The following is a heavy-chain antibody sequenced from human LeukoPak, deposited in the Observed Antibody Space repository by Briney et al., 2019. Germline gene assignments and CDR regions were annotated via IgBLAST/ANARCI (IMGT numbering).Heavy chain of an antibody. CDR2: IYHSGST. Sequence: SETLSLTCAVSGGSISSSNLWSWVRQPPGKGLEWIGEIYHSGSTNYNPSLKSRVTISVDKSKNQFSLKLSSVTAADTAVYYCARGDYDDSGGWYFDLWGRGTLVTVSS. V-gene: IGHV4-4*02. D-gene: IGHD3-3*01. CDR3: ARGDYDDSGGWYFDL. J-gene: IGHJ2*01. CDR1: GGSISSSNL.